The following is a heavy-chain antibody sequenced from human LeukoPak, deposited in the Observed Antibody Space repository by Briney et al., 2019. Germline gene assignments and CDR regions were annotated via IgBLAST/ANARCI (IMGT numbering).Heavy chain of an antibody. J-gene: IGHJ4*02. CDR1: GFTFSNAW. Sequence: GGSLRLSCAASGFTFSNAWMSWVRQAPGKGLEWVGRIKSKTDGGTTDYAAPVKGRFTISRDDSKNMLYLQMNSLRAEDTAVYYCAKDHSSGYYYPFDYWGQGTLVTVSS. D-gene: IGHD3-22*01. V-gene: IGHV3-15*01. CDR2: IKSKTDGGTT. CDR3: AKDHSSGYYYPFDY.